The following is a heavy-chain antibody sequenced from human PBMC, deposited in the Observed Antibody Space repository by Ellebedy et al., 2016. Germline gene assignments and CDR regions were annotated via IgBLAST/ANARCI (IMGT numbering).Heavy chain of an antibody. CDR3: ARAALYYLDY. V-gene: IGHV1-46*01. Sequence: ASVKVSXKASGYTFTSYYLHWVRQAPGQGPEWMGDINPSGGRTSYAQKFQGRVTTTRDTSTNTVYMELSSLTSEDTAVYYCARAALYYLDYWGQGTLVTVSS. J-gene: IGHJ4*02. CDR1: GYTFTSYY. D-gene: IGHD6-25*01. CDR2: INPSGGRT.